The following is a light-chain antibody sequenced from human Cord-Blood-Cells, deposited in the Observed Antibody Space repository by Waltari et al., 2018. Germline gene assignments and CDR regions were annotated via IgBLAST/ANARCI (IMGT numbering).Light chain of an antibody. CDR2: WAS. Sequence: DIVMTQSPDSLAVFLGERATINCKSSQSVLYSSNNKNYLAWYQQKPGQPPKLLIYWASTRESGVPDRFSGSGSGTDFTLTIGSLQAEDVAVYYCQQYYSTRTFGQGTKVEIK. CDR1: QSVLYSSNNKNY. J-gene: IGKJ1*01. CDR3: QQYYSTRT. V-gene: IGKV4-1*01.